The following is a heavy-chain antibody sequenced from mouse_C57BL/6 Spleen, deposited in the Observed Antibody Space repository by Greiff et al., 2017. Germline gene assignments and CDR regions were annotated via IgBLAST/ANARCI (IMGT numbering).Heavy chain of an antibody. CDR2: IHPNSGST. V-gene: IGHV1-64*01. CDR1: GYTFTSYW. CDR3: ARVSYGNYGGFAY. J-gene: IGHJ3*01. Sequence: QVQLQQPGAELVKPGASVKLSCKASGYTFTSYWMHWVKQRPGQGLEWIGMIHPNSGSTNYNEKFKSKATLTVDKSSSTAYMQLSSLTSEDSAVYYCARVSYGNYGGFAYWGQGTLVTVSA. D-gene: IGHD2-1*01.